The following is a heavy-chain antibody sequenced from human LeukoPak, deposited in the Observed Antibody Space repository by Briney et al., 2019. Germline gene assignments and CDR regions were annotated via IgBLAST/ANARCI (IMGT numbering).Heavy chain of an antibody. CDR1: GYTFTSCG. V-gene: IGHV1-18*01. J-gene: IGHJ4*02. CDR3: ARDEQWMVDH. D-gene: IGHD6-19*01. Sequence: ASVKVSCKASGYTFTSCGISWVRQAPGQGLEWMGWISTYNGYTKYAQNLQGRVTMTTDTSTSTAYMELRSLTSDDTAVYYCARDEQWMVDHWGQGTLVTVSS. CDR2: ISTYNGYT.